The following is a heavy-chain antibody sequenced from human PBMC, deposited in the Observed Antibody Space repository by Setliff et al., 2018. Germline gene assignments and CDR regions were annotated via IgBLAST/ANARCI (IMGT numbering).Heavy chain of an antibody. CDR1: GYSFTSYW. V-gene: IGHV5-51*01. J-gene: IGHJ3*02. Sequence: PGESLKISCKGSGYSFTSYWIGWVRQMPGKGLEWMGIIYPGGSDTRYSPSFQGQVTISADKSISTAYLQWSSLKASDTAMYYCARQFYYDSSGTGAFDIWGQGTMVTVSS. CDR3: ARQFYYDSSGTGAFDI. D-gene: IGHD3-22*01. CDR2: IYPGGSDT.